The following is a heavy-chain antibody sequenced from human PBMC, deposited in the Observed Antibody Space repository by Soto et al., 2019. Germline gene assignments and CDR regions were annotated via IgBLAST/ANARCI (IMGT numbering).Heavy chain of an antibody. CDR2: INTNSGGT. CDR3: ARTQTNDY. Sequence: QVQLVQSGAEVKKPGASVKVSCKASGYTFTGYYIHWVRQAPGQGLEWMGWINTNSGGTNYAQKFQGRVTMTRDTSISTAYIELSRLTSDDTAVYYCARTQTNDYWGQGTLVTVSS. CDR1: GYTFTGYY. V-gene: IGHV1-2*02. J-gene: IGHJ4*02.